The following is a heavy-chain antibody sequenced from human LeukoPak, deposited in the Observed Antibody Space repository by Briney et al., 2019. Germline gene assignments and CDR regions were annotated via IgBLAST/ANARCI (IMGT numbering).Heavy chain of an antibody. V-gene: IGHV3-23*01. Sequence: GGSLRLSCAVSGFTFRSYDMSWVRQAPGKGLEWVSGISGSGESTYYANSVKGRFTISRDTSKNALYLHMNSLRVEDTAVYYCAKVGQNYHILTYYFDYWGQGILVTVSS. CDR2: ISGSGEST. D-gene: IGHD3-9*01. CDR1: GFTFRSYD. J-gene: IGHJ4*02. CDR3: AKVGQNYHILTYYFDY.